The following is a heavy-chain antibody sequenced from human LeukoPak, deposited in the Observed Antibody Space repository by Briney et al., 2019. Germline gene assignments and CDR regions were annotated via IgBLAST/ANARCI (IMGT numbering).Heavy chain of an antibody. CDR2: ISSSGSYR. CDR1: DFIFSTYS. D-gene: IGHD2-2*01. J-gene: IGHJ4*02. V-gene: IGHV3-21*06. Sequence: GGSLRLSCAAPDFIFSTYSMVWVRQAPGKGLEWVSSISSSGSYRYYADSVKGRFTISRDNAKNSLCLHMNSLRAEDTAVYYCARVREAAAFDSWSQGTLVTVSS. CDR3: ARVREAAAFDS.